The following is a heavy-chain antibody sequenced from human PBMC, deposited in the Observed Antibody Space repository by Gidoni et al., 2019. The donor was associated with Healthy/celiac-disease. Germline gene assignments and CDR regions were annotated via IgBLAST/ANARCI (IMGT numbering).Heavy chain of an antibody. V-gene: IGHV3-11*01. Sequence: QVQLVESGGGLVKPGGSLRLSCAASGFTFSHYYMSWIRQAPGKGLEWVSYISSSGSTIDYADAVKGRFTISRDNAKNSLYLQMNSLRAEDTAVYYCARVGYYDSTLAPFWFDPWGQGTLVTVSS. CDR2: ISSSGSTI. D-gene: IGHD3-22*01. CDR3: ARVGYYDSTLAPFWFDP. CDR1: GFTFSHYY. J-gene: IGHJ5*02.